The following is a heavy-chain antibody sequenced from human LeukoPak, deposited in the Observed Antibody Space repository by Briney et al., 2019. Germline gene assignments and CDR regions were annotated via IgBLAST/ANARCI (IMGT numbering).Heavy chain of an antibody. Sequence: GESLKISCKGSGYSFTSYWIGWVRQMPGKDMEGMGIIYPGDCDTRYSPSFQGQVTISADKSISTAYLQWSSLKASDTAMYYCARRHSSSGYYPDYWGQGTLVTVSS. V-gene: IGHV5-51*01. CDR3: ARRHSSSGYYPDY. CDR2: IYPGDCDT. J-gene: IGHJ4*02. CDR1: GYSFTSYW. D-gene: IGHD3-22*01.